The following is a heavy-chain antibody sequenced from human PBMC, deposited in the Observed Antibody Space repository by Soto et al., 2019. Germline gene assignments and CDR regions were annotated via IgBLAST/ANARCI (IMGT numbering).Heavy chain of an antibody. V-gene: IGHV6-1*01. CDR1: GENVSSNTAA. Sequence: SQTLSLTCAISGENVSSNTAAWSWIRQSPSRGLEWLARTYYRSKWYNDYAVSVKSRISINLDTSKNQSSLQLISVTPADTAVYYCARDVVVVAAQEFLGDAFDVWGQATTLTVSS. J-gene: IGHJ3*01. CDR2: TYYRSKWYN. D-gene: IGHD2-15*01. CDR3: ARDVVVVAAQEFLGDAFDV.